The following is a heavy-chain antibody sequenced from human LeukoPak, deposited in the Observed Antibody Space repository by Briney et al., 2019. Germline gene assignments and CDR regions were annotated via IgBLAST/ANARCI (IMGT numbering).Heavy chain of an antibody. J-gene: IGHJ4*02. CDR3: ARAVRGVNNYYFDY. CDR1: GGSISSSSYY. D-gene: IGHD3-10*01. V-gene: IGHV4-39*07. Sequence: RSAETLSLTCTVSGGSISSSSYYWGWIRQPPGKGLEWIGSIYYSGSTYYNPSLKSRVTISVDTSKNQFSLKLSSLTAADTALYYCARAVRGVNNYYFDYWGQGTLVTVSS. CDR2: IYYSGST.